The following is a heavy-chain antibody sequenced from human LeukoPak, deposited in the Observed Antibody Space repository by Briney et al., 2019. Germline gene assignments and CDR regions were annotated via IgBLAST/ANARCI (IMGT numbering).Heavy chain of an antibody. V-gene: IGHV3-15*01. Sequence: GGPLRLSCAASGFTFSSASMCWIRQAPGKGLEWVGRIISKTDGGTTDYAAPVKVRFIISRDDSKTTLYLQMSSLKIEDTAVYYCTTDRGRTELPLFASWGQGTLVTVSS. CDR3: TTDRGRTELPLFAS. J-gene: IGHJ5*01. CDR2: IISKTDGGTT. D-gene: IGHD1-26*01. CDR1: GFTFSSAS.